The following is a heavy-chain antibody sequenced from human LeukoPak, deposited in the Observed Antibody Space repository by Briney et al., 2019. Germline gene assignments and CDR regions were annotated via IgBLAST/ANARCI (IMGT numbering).Heavy chain of an antibody. Sequence: GGSLRLSCAASGFTFSSYWMSSVRQAPGKGLEWQANIKQDGSEKYYVDSVKGRFTISRDNAKNSLYLQMNSLRAEDTAVYYCARDKGQCGGGDCYFYYYYGMDVWGQGTTVTVSS. V-gene: IGHV3-7*01. D-gene: IGHD2-21*02. J-gene: IGHJ6*02. CDR3: ARDKGQCGGGDCYFYYYYGMDV. CDR1: GFTFSSYW. CDR2: IKQDGSEK.